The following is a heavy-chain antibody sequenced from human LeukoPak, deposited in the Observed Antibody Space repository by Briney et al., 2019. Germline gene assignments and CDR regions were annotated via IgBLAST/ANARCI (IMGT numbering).Heavy chain of an antibody. CDR2: IHSSGDYI. J-gene: IGHJ4*02. CDR1: ASGVAFTSHS. V-gene: IGHV3-21*05. Sequence: PGGSLRLSCAASASGVAFTSHSMNWVRQAPGKGLEWISYIHSSGDYIFYADSVKGRFTVSRDNARNSLYLQMNSPRAEDTAIYYCARGYDSRATFDYWGQGTLVTVSS. D-gene: IGHD1-20*01. CDR3: ARGYDSRATFDY.